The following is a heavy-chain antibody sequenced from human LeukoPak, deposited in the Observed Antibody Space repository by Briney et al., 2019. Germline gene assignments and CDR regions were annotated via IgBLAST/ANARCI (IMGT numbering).Heavy chain of an antibody. CDR2: INPNSGGT. Sequence: ASVKVSCKASGYTFTGYYMHWVRQAPGQGLEWMGWINPNSGGTNYAQKFQGRVTMTRDTSISTAYMELSRLRSDDTAVYYCARDGATAMAGYYYYGMDAWGQGTTVTVSS. J-gene: IGHJ6*02. CDR3: ARDGATAMAGYYYYGMDA. CDR1: GYTFTGYY. V-gene: IGHV1-2*02. D-gene: IGHD5-18*01.